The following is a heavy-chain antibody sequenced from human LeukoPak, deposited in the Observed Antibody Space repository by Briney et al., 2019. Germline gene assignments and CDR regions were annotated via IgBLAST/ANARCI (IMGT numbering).Heavy chain of an antibody. Sequence: APVKVSCKASGGTFSSYAISWVRQAPGQGLEWMGRIIPIFGTANYAQKFQGRVTITTDESTSTAYMELSSLRSEDTAVYYCARSGDYGGNLAYDYWGQGTLVTVSS. CDR2: IIPIFGTA. CDR3: ARSGDYGGNLAYDY. V-gene: IGHV1-69*05. D-gene: IGHD4-23*01. CDR1: GGTFSSYA. J-gene: IGHJ4*02.